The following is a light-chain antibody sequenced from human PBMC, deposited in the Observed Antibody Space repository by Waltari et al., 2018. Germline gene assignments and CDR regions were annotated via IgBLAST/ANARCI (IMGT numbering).Light chain of an antibody. CDR3: HQYAGSLPT. CDR2: DAS. CDR1: QSVSSS. J-gene: IGKJ5*01. V-gene: IGKV3-20*01. Sequence: VLTQSPDTLSLSPGERASLSCRASQSVSSSLAWYQQKPGQAPRLLIYDASTRATGIPDRFSGSGSGTDFTLTISRLEPEDFVVYHCHQYAGSLPTFGQGTRLEI.